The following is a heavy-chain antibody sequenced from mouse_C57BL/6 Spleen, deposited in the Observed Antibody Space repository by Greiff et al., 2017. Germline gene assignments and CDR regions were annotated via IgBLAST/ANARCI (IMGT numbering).Heavy chain of an antibody. V-gene: IGHV1-82*01. Sequence: VKLMESGPELVKPGASVKISCKASGYAFSSSWMNWVKQRPGKGLEWIGRIYPGDGDTNYNGKFKGKATLTADKSSSTAYMQLSSLTSEDSAVYFCARSPQYYGYAMDYWGQGTSVTVSS. CDR3: ARSPQYYGYAMDY. J-gene: IGHJ4*01. CDR2: IYPGDGDT. D-gene: IGHD1-1*01. CDR1: GYAFSSSW.